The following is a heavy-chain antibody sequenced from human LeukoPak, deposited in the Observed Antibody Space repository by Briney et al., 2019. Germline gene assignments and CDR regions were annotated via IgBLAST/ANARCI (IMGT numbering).Heavy chain of an antibody. J-gene: IGHJ4*02. Sequence: HTGGSLRLSCAASGFTFRTYAMSWIRQAPGKGLEWVSMIGGSGTTTYYADSVKGRFTISRDNYSGTLYLQMNSLRAEDTAIYFCAKGNNYYDSSGYYDYWGQGTLVTVSS. CDR3: AKGNNYYDSSGYYDY. CDR1: GFTFRTYA. D-gene: IGHD3-22*01. V-gene: IGHV3-23*01. CDR2: IGGSGTTT.